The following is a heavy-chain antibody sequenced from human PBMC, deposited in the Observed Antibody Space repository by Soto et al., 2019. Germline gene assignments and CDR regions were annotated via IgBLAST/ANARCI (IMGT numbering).Heavy chain of an antibody. CDR3: ARDRFFFGPAGASWFDL. CDR2: ISGFNGKT. V-gene: IGHV1-18*01. Sequence: ASVKVSRKTSGYSFARYGVSWVRQAPGQGLEWLGWISGFNGKTEYSQTLRDRVTLTTDTSTGTAYLELRRLKSDDTAIYYCARDRFFFGPAGASWFDLWGQGTLVTVSS. CDR1: GYSFARYG. D-gene: IGHD3-3*01. J-gene: IGHJ5*02.